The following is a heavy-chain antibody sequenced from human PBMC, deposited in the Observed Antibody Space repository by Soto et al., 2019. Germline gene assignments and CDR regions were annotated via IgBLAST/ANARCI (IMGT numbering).Heavy chain of an antibody. CDR2: ISYDGNYI. J-gene: IGHJ6*02. CDR1: GFTFSTYG. Sequence: VGSLRLSCAVSGFTFSTYGMHWVRQAPGKGLEWVAVISYDGNYIYYADSVKGRFTISRDNSKYTLYLQMNSLRGEDTAVYYCARGSKAGDGYNSVDYYYYGMDVWGQGTTVTAP. CDR3: ARGSKAGDGYNSVDYYYYGMDV. V-gene: IGHV3-30*03. D-gene: IGHD5-12*01.